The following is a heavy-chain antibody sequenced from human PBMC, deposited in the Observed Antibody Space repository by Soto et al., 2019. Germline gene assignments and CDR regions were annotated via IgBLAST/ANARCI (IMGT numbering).Heavy chain of an antibody. J-gene: IGHJ5*02. CDR3: ARSWGGELVT. V-gene: IGHV3-74*01. Sequence: EVQLVESGGGLVQPGGSLRLSCAASGFTFSDYWMHWVRQAPGKGLVWVSRLKSDGSSTSYADSVKGRFTISRDNARSTLFLQMNSLRAEETAVYYCARSWGGELVTWGLGTLVIVSS. CDR2: LKSDGSST. D-gene: IGHD3-16*01. CDR1: GFTFSDYW.